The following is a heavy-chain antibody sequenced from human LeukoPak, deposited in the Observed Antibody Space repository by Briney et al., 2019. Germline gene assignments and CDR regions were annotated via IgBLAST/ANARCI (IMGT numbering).Heavy chain of an antibody. CDR2: IYHSGST. CDR3: ARLEAGYVAGIPYYYYYYMDV. CDR1: GYSISSGYY. V-gene: IGHV4-38-2*01. J-gene: IGHJ6*03. Sequence: PSETLSLTCAVSGYSISSGYYWGWIRQPPGKGLEWIGSIYHSGSTYYNPSLKSRVTISVDTSKNQFSLKLSSVTAADTAVYYCARLEAGYVAGIPYYYYYYMDVWGKGTTVTVSS. D-gene: IGHD6-19*01.